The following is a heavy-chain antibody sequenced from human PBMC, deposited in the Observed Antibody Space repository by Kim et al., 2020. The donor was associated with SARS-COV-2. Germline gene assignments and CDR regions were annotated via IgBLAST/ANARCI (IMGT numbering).Heavy chain of an antibody. V-gene: IGHV3-7*01. J-gene: IGHJ4*02. CDR3: ARDYDY. D-gene: IGHD3-3*01. Sequence: QDGSEKYYVDSVKGRFTISRDNAKNSLFLQVNSLRAEDTAVYYCARDYDYWGQGTLVTVSS. CDR2: QDGSEK.